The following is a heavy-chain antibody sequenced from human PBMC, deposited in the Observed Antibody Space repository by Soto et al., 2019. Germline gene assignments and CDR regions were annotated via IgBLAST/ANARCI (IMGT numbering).Heavy chain of an antibody. CDR1: GYSFTSYW. CDR3: ARIGYSYSPFDY. D-gene: IGHD4-4*01. V-gene: IGHV5-51*01. CDR2: IYPGDSET. Sequence: GESLKISCKGSGYSFTSYWIGWVRQMPGKGLEWMGIIYPGDSETRYSPSFRGQVTISVDKTISSAYLQWSSLKASDSAMYFCARIGYSYSPFDYWGQGTLVTVSS. J-gene: IGHJ4*02.